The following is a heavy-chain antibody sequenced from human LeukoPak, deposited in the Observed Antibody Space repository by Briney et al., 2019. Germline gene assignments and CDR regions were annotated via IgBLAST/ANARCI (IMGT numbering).Heavy chain of an antibody. CDR1: GFTFDDYA. V-gene: IGHV3-9*01. J-gene: IGHJ3*02. Sequence: PGGSLRLSCAASGFTFDDYAMHWVRQAPGKGLEWVSGISWNSGSIGYADSVKGRFTISRDNAKNSLYLQMNSLRAEDTALYYCAKAPYYNMDDAFDIWGQGTMVTVSS. CDR3: AKAPYYNMDDAFDI. CDR2: ISWNSGSI. D-gene: IGHD1-26*01.